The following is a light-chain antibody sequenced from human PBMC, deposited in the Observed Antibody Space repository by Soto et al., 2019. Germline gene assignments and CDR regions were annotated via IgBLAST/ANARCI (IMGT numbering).Light chain of an antibody. Sequence: IVFTQSPGTLSLSPQEIATLSCNASQSLSGKLAWYQQKPGQAPRLLIYRASTRATGVPARFSASGSGTEFPLTLSSLQSEDSAVYYCHQYSNWPPWTFGPGAKV. J-gene: IGKJ1*01. CDR1: QSLSGK. CDR3: HQYSNWPPWT. CDR2: RAS. V-gene: IGKV3-15*01.